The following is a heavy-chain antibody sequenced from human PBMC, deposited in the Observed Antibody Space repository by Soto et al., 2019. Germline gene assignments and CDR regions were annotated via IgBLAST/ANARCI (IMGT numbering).Heavy chain of an antibody. CDR3: AKPAPSDYVWGSYRYSDY. CDR1: GFTFSSYA. Sequence: GGSLRLSCAASGFTFSSYAMSWVRQAPGKGLEWVSAISGSGGSTYYADSVKGRFTISRDNSKNTLYLQMNSLRAEDTAVYYCAKPAPSDYVWGSYRYSDYWGQGTLVTVSS. V-gene: IGHV3-23*01. J-gene: IGHJ4*02. D-gene: IGHD3-16*02. CDR2: ISGSGGST.